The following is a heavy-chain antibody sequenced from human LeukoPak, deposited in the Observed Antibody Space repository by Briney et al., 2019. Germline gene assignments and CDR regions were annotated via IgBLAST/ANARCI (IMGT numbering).Heavy chain of an antibody. CDR2: IYYSGST. Sequence: PSETLSLTCTVSGGSVSSGSYYWSWIRQPPGKGLEWIGYIYYSGSTNYNPSLKSRVTISVDTSKNQFSLRLSSVTAADTAVYYCARHTYYDILTGDYWGQGTLVTVSS. D-gene: IGHD3-9*01. CDR3: ARHTYYDILTGDY. CDR1: GGSVSSGSYY. J-gene: IGHJ4*02. V-gene: IGHV4-61*01.